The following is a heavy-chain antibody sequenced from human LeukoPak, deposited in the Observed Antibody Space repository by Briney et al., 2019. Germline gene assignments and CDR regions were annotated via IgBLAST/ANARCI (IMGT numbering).Heavy chain of an antibody. J-gene: IGHJ5*02. Sequence: ASVKVSCKVSGYTLTELSMHWVRQAPGEGLEWMGGFDPEDGETIYAQKFQGRVTMTEDTSTDTAYMELRSLRSDDTAVYYCARASGYGDYNNWFDPWGQGTLVTVSS. V-gene: IGHV1-24*01. D-gene: IGHD4-17*01. CDR1: GYTLTELS. CDR3: ARASGYGDYNNWFDP. CDR2: FDPEDGET.